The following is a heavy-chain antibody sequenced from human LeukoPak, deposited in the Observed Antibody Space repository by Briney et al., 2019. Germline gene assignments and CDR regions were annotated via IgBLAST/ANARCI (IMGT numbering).Heavy chain of an antibody. D-gene: IGHD1-14*01. V-gene: IGHV4-61*02. CDR3: ARKRNRGTFDY. J-gene: IGHJ4*02. Sequence: SETLSLTCTVSGGSISSGNYFWNWIRQPAGKRLEWIGRIYSSGSTNYNPSLQSRITISADTSKNQLSLRLSSVTAADTAIYYCARKRNRGTFDYWGQGTLVTVSS. CDR1: GGSISSGNYF. CDR2: IYSSGST.